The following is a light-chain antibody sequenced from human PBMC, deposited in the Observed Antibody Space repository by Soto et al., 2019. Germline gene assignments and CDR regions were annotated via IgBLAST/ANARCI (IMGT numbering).Light chain of an antibody. V-gene: IGLV2-14*01. J-gene: IGLJ1*01. CDR2: DVD. CDR3: CSYTTSSTYV. Sequence: QSALTQPASVSGSPGQSITFSCTGTSSDVGGYGYVSWYQQHPGKAPKLMIYDVDNRPSGVSNRFSGSKSGNTASLTISGLQAEDEADYYCCSYTTSSTYVFGTGTKVSVL. CDR1: SSDVGGYGY.